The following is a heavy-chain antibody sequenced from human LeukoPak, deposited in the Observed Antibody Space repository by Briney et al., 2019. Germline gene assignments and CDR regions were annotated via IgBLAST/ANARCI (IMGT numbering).Heavy chain of an antibody. V-gene: IGHV3-74*01. Sequence: GGSLRLSCAASGFTFSSYWMHWVRQAPGKGLVWVSRINSDGSSTNYADSVKGRFTISRDNAKNTLYLQLNSLRAEDTAVYYCARDSPGYYDSSGYHNAEYFQHWGQGTLVTVSS. J-gene: IGHJ1*01. CDR3: ARDSPGYYDSSGYHNAEYFQH. CDR1: GFTFSSYW. D-gene: IGHD3-22*01. CDR2: INSDGSST.